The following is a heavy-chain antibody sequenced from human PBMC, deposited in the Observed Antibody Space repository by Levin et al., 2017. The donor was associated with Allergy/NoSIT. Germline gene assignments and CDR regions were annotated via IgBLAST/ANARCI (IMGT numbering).Heavy chain of an antibody. CDR1: GGSIVSSTYY. V-gene: IGHV4-39*01. J-gene: IGHJ4*02. CDR2: IYYTGRT. D-gene: IGHD1-26*01. Sequence: SETLSLTCSVSGGSIVSSTYYWGWIRQPPGKGLEWIGSIYYTGRTSYNPSHKSRVTMSVDTSKNQFSLRLSSVTAADTAVFYCARVGDYNGITDCWGQGTPVIVSS. CDR3: ARVGDYNGITDC.